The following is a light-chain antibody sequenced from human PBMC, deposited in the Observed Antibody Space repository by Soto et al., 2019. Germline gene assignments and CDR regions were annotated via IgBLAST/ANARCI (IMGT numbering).Light chain of an antibody. V-gene: IGKV3D-15*01. CDR2: GSS. CDR3: QQYIKWPLIT. CDR1: QSVSSA. Sequence: EIVMTQSPATLSVSPGERATLSCRASQSVSSALAWYHQKPVQARRLLIYGSSTRSTGTPARFSGSGSGTEFTLTISSLQSEDFALYYCQQYIKWPLITFGQGTRLEIK. J-gene: IGKJ5*01.